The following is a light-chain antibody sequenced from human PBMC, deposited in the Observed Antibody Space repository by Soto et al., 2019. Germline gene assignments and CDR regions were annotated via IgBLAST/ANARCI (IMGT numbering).Light chain of an antibody. V-gene: IGKV3-20*01. CDR2: GAS. Sequence: EIVLTQSPGTLSLFPGETATLSCRASQRVSSNYLAWYQQKPGQAPRLLIYGASRRATGIPDRFSGSGSGTDFGLTINRLEPEDFAIYYCQQYNNLPPTFGQGTKVEVK. CDR3: QQYNNLPPT. J-gene: IGKJ1*01. CDR1: QRVSSNY.